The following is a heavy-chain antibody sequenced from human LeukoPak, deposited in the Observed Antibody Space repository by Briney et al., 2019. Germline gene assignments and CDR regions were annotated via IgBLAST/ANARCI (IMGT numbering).Heavy chain of an antibody. CDR1: GGTFSSYA. V-gene: IGHV1-69*04. CDR3: ARLVGSPDTTYTNWFDP. J-gene: IGHJ5*02. CDR2: IIPIFGIA. D-gene: IGHD2-15*01. Sequence: ASVKVSCKASGGTFSSYAISWVRQAPGQGLEWMGRIIPIFGIANYAQKFRGRVTITADKSTSTAYMELSSLRSEDTAVYYFARLVGSPDTTYTNWFDPWGQGTLVTVSS.